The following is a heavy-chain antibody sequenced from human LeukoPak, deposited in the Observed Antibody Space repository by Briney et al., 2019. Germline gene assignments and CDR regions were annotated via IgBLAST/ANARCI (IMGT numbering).Heavy chain of an antibody. D-gene: IGHD1-26*01. CDR1: GFTFSTFA. Sequence: GGSLRLSCAASGFTFSTFAMHWVRQAPGKGLEWVAVISYDGSNKYYADSVKGRFTISRDNSKNTLYLQMNSLRAEDTAVYYCARDRGLIVGATADDYWGQGTLVTVSS. V-gene: IGHV3-30*04. CDR3: ARDRGLIVGATADDY. J-gene: IGHJ4*02. CDR2: ISYDGSNK.